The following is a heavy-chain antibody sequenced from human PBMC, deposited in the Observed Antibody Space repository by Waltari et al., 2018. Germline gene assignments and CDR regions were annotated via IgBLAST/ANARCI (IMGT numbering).Heavy chain of an antibody. D-gene: IGHD3-22*01. CDR2: VIPFSQTT. CDR1: GVSFTKYA. CDR3: AGGRHYLDSRGHQAMGNAFDI. Sequence: QVQLVQSGAEVKKPGSSVKVSCWASGVSFTKYAFNWLRQAPGQGLEWVGGVIPFSQTTKYAPNCQGRVRIATGESATSAYLELGSLRSEDTAVYYCAGGRHYLDSRGHQAMGNAFDIWGQGTTVTVSS. J-gene: IGHJ3*02. V-gene: IGHV1-69*05.